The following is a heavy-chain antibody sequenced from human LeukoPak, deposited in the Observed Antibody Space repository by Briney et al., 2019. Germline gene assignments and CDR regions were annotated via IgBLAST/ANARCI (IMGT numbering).Heavy chain of an antibody. Sequence: GSLRLSCAASGFTFSSYAMHWVRQAPGKGLEWVALISYDGSNKYYADSVKGRFTISRDNSKNTLYLQMNGLRAEDTAVYYCARDSERGADSSGYYDFDYWGQGTLVTVSS. J-gene: IGHJ4*02. V-gene: IGHV3-30*04. D-gene: IGHD3-22*01. CDR2: ISYDGSNK. CDR3: ARDSERGADSSGYYDFDY. CDR1: GFTFSSYA.